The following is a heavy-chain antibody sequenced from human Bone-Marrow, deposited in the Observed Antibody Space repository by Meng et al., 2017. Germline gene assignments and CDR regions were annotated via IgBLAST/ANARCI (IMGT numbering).Heavy chain of an antibody. J-gene: IGHJ4*02. CDR1: GYTFTGYY. CDR3: ARDVSSPHYGDYALAY. Sequence: QVQLVQSGAEVRKPGASVKVSCKASGYTFTGYYIHWVRQAPGQGLEWMAWINPNSGGTNNAQKFQGRVTMTRDTSVSTAYMELSGLTSDDTAVYYCARDVSSPHYGDYALAYWGQGTLVTVSS. CDR2: INPNSGGT. V-gene: IGHV1-2*02. D-gene: IGHD4-17*01.